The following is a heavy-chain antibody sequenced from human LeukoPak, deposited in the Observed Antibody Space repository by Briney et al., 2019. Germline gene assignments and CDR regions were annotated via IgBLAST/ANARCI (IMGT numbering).Heavy chain of an antibody. Sequence: GGSLRLSCAASGFTFSSYAMSWVRQAPGKGLEWVSAISGSGGSTYYADSVKGRFTISRDNSKNTLYLQMNSLRAEDTAVYYCALKSPDSYGSPRKFDYWGQGTLVIVSS. CDR2: ISGSGGST. CDR3: ALKSPDSYGSPRKFDY. V-gene: IGHV3-23*01. J-gene: IGHJ4*02. D-gene: IGHD5-18*01. CDR1: GFTFSSYA.